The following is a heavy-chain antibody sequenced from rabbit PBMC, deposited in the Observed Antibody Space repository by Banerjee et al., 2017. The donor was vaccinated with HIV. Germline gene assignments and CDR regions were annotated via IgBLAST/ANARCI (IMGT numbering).Heavy chain of an antibody. CDR3: ARVTGSVWGVGFGL. D-gene: IGHD4-1*01. J-gene: IGHJ6*01. V-gene: IGHV1S45*01. CDR2: INTSSGNT. Sequence: QEQLVESGGGLVQPGGSLKLSCNASGFDFSSYGVSWVRQAPGKGLEWIGCINTSSGNTVYATWAKGRFTISKTSWTTVTLQMTSLTAADTATYFCARVTGSVWGVGFGLWGQGTLVTVS. CDR1: GFDFSSYG.